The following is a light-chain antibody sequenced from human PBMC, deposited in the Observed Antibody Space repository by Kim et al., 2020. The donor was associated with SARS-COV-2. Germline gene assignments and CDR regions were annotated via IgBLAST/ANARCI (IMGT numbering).Light chain of an antibody. CDR3: QQYSSAWCA. Sequence: EIVLTQSPGTLSLSPGERVTLSCRASQAVSSTYLAWYQQKPGQAPRLLIYGASTRATGIPDRFSGSGSGTDFTLTISRLEPEDFAVYYCQQYSSAWCALGQGTKREIK. J-gene: IGKJ1*01. CDR1: QAVSSTY. V-gene: IGKV3-20*01. CDR2: GAS.